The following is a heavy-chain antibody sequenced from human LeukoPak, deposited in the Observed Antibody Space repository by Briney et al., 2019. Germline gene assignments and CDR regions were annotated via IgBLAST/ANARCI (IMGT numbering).Heavy chain of an antibody. J-gene: IGHJ5*02. CDR2: INRDGSST. Sequence: GYLRPSWGAPGITFRKFWKHWVRRAPGKGLIGVSRINRDGSSTSYADSVKGRFTISRDNVKNTLFLQMNSLRVDDTAVYYCAGSQSHNWFDPWGQGTLVTVSS. D-gene: IGHD3-10*01. V-gene: IGHV3-74*01. CDR3: AGSQSHNWFDP. CDR1: GITFRKFW.